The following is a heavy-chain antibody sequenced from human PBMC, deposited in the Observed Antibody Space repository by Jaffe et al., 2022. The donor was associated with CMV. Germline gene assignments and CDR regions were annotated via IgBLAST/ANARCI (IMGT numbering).Heavy chain of an antibody. V-gene: IGHV4-34*01. D-gene: IGHD4-17*01. CDR3: ARGGVYGYWYFDL. Sequence: QVQLQQWGAGLLKPSETLSLTCAVYGGSFSGYYWSWIRQPPGKGLEWIGEINHSGSTNYNPSLKSRVTISVDTSKNQFSLKLSSVTAADTAVYYCARGGVYGYWYFDLWGRGTLVTVSS. J-gene: IGHJ2*01. CDR1: GGSFSGYY. CDR2: INHSGST.